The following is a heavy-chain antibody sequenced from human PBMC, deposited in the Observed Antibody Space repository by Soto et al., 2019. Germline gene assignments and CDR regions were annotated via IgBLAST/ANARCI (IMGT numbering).Heavy chain of an antibody. CDR1: GFTFSDYY. D-gene: IGHD4-17*01. J-gene: IGHJ4*02. Sequence: GGSLRLSCAASGFTFSDYYMSWIRQTPGRGLEWVSYISSSGSTIYYADSVKGRFTISRDNAKNSLYLQMNSLRAEDTAVYYCAKDYTVTTRTYFDYWGQGTLVTVSS. V-gene: IGHV3-11*01. CDR3: AKDYTVTTRTYFDY. CDR2: ISSSGSTI.